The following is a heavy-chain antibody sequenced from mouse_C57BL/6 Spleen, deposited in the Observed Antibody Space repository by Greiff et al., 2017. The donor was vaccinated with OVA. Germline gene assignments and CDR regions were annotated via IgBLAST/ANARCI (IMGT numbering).Heavy chain of an antibody. CDR1: GYSITSGYY. V-gene: IGHV3-6*01. J-gene: IGHJ1*03. D-gene: IGHD1-1*01. CDR3: ARENYGSSYVRYFDV. Sequence: EVQLVESGPGLVKPSQSLSLTCSVTGYSITSGYYWNWIRQFPGNKLEWMGYISYDGSNNYNPSLKNRISITRDTSKNQFFLKLNSVTTEDTATYYCARENYGSSYVRYFDVWGTGTTVTVSS. CDR2: ISYDGSN.